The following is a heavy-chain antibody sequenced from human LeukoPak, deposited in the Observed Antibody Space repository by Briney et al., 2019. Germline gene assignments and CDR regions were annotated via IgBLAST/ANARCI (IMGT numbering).Heavy chain of an antibody. V-gene: IGHV4-30-4*08. CDR3: ARGSEWFGDQVSY. Sequence: PSQTLSLTCTVSGGSISSGDYYWSWIRQPPGKGLEWIGYIYYSGSTYYNPSLKSRVTISVDTSKNQFSLKLSSVTAADTAVYYRARGSEWFGDQVSYWGQGTLVTVSS. J-gene: IGHJ4*02. D-gene: IGHD3-10*01. CDR2: IYYSGST. CDR1: GGSISSGDYY.